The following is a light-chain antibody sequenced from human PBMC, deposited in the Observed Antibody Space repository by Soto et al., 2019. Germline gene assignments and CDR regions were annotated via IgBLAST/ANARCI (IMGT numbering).Light chain of an antibody. Sequence: EIVLTQSPGTLSLSPGEIATLSFSASQSVSGRYLAWYQQKPGQAPRLLIFGASSRATGIADKFSGSGSGTDFTLTISRLEPEDFAVYYCQQYGSSPRTFGPGTKVDIK. CDR1: QSVSGRY. J-gene: IGKJ3*01. V-gene: IGKV3-20*01. CDR2: GAS. CDR3: QQYGSSPRT.